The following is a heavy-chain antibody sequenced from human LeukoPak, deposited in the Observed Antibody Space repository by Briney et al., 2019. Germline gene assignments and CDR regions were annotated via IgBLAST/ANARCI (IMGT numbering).Heavy chain of an antibody. J-gene: IGHJ4*02. Sequence: GASVKVSCKASGYTFTSYGISWVRQAPGQGLEWMGWISAYNGNTNYAQKLQGRVTMTTDTSTSTAYMELRSLRSDDTAVYYCARDSQHYYDSSGYPFYWSQGTLVTVSS. CDR2: ISAYNGNT. V-gene: IGHV1-18*01. CDR1: GYTFTSYG. D-gene: IGHD3-22*01. CDR3: ARDSQHYYDSSGYPFY.